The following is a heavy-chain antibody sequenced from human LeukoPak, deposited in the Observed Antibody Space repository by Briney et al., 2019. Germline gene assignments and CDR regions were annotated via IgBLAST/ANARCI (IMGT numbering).Heavy chain of an antibody. D-gene: IGHD2-2*01. CDR3: ARDRGYCSSTSCSPSDY. V-gene: IGHV4-4*07. CDR1: GGSISSYY. CDR2: IYTSGST. Sequence: SETLSLTCTVSGGSISSYYWSWLRQPAGKGLEWIGRIYTSGSTNYNPSLKSRVTMSVDTSKNQFSPKLSSVTAADTAVYYCARDRGYCSSTSCSPSDYWGQGTLVTVSS. J-gene: IGHJ4*02.